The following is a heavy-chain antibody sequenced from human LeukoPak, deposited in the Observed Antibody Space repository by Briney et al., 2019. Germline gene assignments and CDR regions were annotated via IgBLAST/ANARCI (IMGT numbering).Heavy chain of an antibody. D-gene: IGHD5-12*01. CDR2: ISSSGSTI. CDR3: AREGGYDYYYYYYGMDV. CDR1: GFTFSSYE. Sequence: GGSLRLSCAASGFTFSSYEMNWVRQAPGKGLEWVSYISSSGSTIYYADSVKGRFTISRDNAKNSLYLQMNSLRAEDTAVYYCAREGGYDYYYYYYGMDVWGQGTTVTVSS. J-gene: IGHJ6*02. V-gene: IGHV3-48*03.